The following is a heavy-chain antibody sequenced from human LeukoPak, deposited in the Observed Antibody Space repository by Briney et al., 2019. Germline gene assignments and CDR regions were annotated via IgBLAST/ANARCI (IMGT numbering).Heavy chain of an antibody. Sequence: GGSLRLSCVASGFTFSKYTMSWVRQAPGKGGLEWVTMISYDGRDQYYADSVKGRFTISRDDSKNTLFLQMNSLRVEDTAMYHCARIGLGVSFGSGFDYWGQGTLVTVTS. CDR2: ISYDGRDQ. CDR3: ARIGLGVSFGSGFDY. J-gene: IGHJ4*02. CDR1: GFTFSKYT. D-gene: IGHD3-10*01. V-gene: IGHV3-30-3*01.